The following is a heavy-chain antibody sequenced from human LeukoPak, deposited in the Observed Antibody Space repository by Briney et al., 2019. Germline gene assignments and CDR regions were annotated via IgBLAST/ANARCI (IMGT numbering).Heavy chain of an antibody. CDR2: MNPNSGNT. J-gene: IGHJ6*02. V-gene: IGHV1-8*01. CDR3: ARPMTENYYYYGMDV. Sequence: ASVKVSCKAPGYTFTSYDINWVRQATGQGLEWMGWMNPNSGNTGYAQKFQGRVTMTRNTSISTAYMELNSLRSEDTAVYYCARPMTENYYYYGMDVWGQGTTVTVSS. CDR1: GYTFTSYD.